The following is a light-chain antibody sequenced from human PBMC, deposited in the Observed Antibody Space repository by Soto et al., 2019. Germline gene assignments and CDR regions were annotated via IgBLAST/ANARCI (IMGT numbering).Light chain of an antibody. Sequence: DIQMTQSPSSLSASVGDRVTITCQASQDISNYLNWYQQKPGKAPKLLIYDASNLETGVPSRFSGSGSWTDFTFTISSLQPEDIATYYCQQYDNLHLTFGQGTKLEIK. J-gene: IGKJ2*01. CDR2: DAS. CDR1: QDISNY. CDR3: QQYDNLHLT. V-gene: IGKV1-33*01.